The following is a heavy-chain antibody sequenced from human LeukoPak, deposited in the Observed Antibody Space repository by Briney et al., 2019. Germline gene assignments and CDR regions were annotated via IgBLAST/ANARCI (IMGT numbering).Heavy chain of an antibody. Sequence: GGSLRLSCAASGFTFSSYAMSWVRQAPGRGLEWVSGISGSDGSTYYADSVKGRFTISRDNSKNTLYLQMNSLRAEDTAVYYCAKQVATYRLSYFDYWGQGTLVTVSS. V-gene: IGHV3-23*01. D-gene: IGHD5-12*01. CDR1: GFTFSSYA. CDR3: AKQVATYRLSYFDY. CDR2: ISGSDGST. J-gene: IGHJ4*02.